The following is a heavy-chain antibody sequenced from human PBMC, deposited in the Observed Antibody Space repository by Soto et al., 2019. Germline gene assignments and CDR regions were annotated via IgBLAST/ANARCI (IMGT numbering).Heavy chain of an antibody. CDR2: IYYSGST. CDR3: ARWRDYDILTGYYQSNWFDP. D-gene: IGHD3-9*01. J-gene: IGHJ5*02. V-gene: IGHV4-59*01. CDR1: GGSISSYY. Sequence: SETLSLTCTVSGGSISSYYWSWTRQPPGKGLEWIGYIYYSGSTNYNPSLKSRVTISVDTSKNQFSLKLSSVTAADTAVYYCARWRDYDILTGYYQSNWFDPWGQGTLVTVSS.